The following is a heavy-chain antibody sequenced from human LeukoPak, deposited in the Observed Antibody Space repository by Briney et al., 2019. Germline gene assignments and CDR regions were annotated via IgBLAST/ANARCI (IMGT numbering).Heavy chain of an antibody. J-gene: IGHJ5*02. V-gene: IGHV3-21*01. CDR1: GFTFSSYE. CDR3: ARYSSGWFDP. CDR2: ISSSSSYI. Sequence: GGSLRLSCAASGFTFSSYEMNWVRQAPGKGLEWVSSISSSSSYIYYADSLKGRFTISRDNAKNSLYLQMNSLRAEDTAVYYCARYSSGWFDPWGQGTLVTVSS. D-gene: IGHD6-19*01.